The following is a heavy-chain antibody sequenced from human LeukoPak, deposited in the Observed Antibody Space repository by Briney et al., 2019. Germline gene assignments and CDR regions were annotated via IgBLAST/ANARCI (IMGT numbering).Heavy chain of an antibody. J-gene: IGHJ3*02. V-gene: IGHV3-9*02. D-gene: IGHD6-19*01. CDR1: GFNSEDHA. CDR3: ARAGWAHDAFDI. CDR2: IYWSSSGT. Sequence: GGSLRLSCVVSGFNSEDHAMHWVRQAPGKGLEWVSGIYWSSSGTGYADSVRGRFTISRDNAKNSLYLQMNSLRDEDTAVYYCARAGWAHDAFDIWGQGTMVTVSS.